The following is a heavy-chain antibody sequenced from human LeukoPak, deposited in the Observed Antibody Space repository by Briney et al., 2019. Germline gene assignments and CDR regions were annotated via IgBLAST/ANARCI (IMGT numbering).Heavy chain of an antibody. CDR2: IIPIFGTA. CDR3: ARGSVTTFLGYFDY. Sequence: GASVKVSCKASGGTFSSYAISWVRQAPGQGLEWMGGIIPIFGTANYAQKFQGRVTITADKSTSTAYMELSSLRSEDTAVYYYARGSVTTFLGYFDYWGQGTLVTVSS. CDR1: GGTFSSYA. J-gene: IGHJ4*02. D-gene: IGHD4-17*01. V-gene: IGHV1-69*06.